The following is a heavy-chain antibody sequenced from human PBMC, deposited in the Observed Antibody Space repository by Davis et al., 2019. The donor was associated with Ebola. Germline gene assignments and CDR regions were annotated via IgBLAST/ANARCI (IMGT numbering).Heavy chain of an antibody. D-gene: IGHD2-21*02. CDR1: GGSISSYY. J-gene: IGHJ6*02. CDR3: ARDPNIVVVTANYYYYGMDV. V-gene: IGHV4-59*12. CDR2: IYYSGST. Sequence: GSLRLSCTVSGGSISSYYWSWIRQPPGKGLEWIGYIYYSGSTNYNPSLKSRVTISVDKSKNQFSLKLSSVTAADTAVYYCARDPNIVVVTANYYYYGMDVWGQGTTVTVSS.